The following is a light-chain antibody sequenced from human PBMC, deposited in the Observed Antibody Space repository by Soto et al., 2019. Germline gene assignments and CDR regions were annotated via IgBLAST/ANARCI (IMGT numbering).Light chain of an antibody. CDR3: RKYNSART. V-gene: IGKV1-27*01. Sequence: DIQMTQSPSSLSASVGDRVTITCRASQGISNYLARYQQKPGKVPKLLIYAASTLQSGVPSRFSGSGSGTDFTLTISSLQPEDVATYYCRKYNSARTFGQGTKVDIK. J-gene: IGKJ1*01. CDR1: QGISNY. CDR2: AAS.